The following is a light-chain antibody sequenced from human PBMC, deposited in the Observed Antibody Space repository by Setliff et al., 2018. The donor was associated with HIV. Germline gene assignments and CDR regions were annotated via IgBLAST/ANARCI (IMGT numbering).Light chain of an antibody. CDR2: EVS. V-gene: IGLV2-14*01. Sequence: QSVLTQPASVSGSPGQSITISCSGISSDVGDYQSVSWYQQHPGKAPKLMIYEVSDRPSGVSNRFSGSKSGNTASLTISRLQAEDEADYFCSSNTSSSPLYVFATGTKATVL. CDR3: SSNTSSSPLYV. J-gene: IGLJ1*01. CDR1: SSDVGDYQS.